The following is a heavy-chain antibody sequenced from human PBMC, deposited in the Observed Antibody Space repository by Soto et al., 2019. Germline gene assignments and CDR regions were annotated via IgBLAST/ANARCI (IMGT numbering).Heavy chain of an antibody. CDR2: IRSKAYGGTT. D-gene: IGHD6-13*01. V-gene: IGHV3-49*03. J-gene: IGHJ4*02. CDR1: GLPFGDYA. Sequence: GGSLRLACTAPGLPFGDYAMSWFRQAPGEWLAWVGFIRSKAYGGTTEYAASVKGRFTISRDDSKSIAYLQMNSLKTDVTAVYYCTRGAIAAGGLLEYWGQGT. CDR3: TRGAIAAGGLLEY.